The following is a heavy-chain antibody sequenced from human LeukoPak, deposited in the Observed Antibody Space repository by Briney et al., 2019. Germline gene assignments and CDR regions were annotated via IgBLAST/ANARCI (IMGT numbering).Heavy chain of an antibody. CDR2: ISSSGSTI. CDR3: ARDRDYYDSSGLGYYYMDV. D-gene: IGHD3-22*01. Sequence: PGGSLRLSCAASGFTFSSYEMNWVRQAPGKGLEWVSYISSSGSTIYYADSVKGRFTISRDNAKNLLYLQMNSLRAEDTAVYYCARDRDYYDSSGLGYYYMDVWGKGTTVTISS. V-gene: IGHV3-48*03. J-gene: IGHJ6*03. CDR1: GFTFSSYE.